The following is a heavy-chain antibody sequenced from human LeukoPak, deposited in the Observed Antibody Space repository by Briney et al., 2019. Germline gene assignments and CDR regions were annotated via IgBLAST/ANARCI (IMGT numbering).Heavy chain of an antibody. D-gene: IGHD6-13*01. V-gene: IGHV1-18*01. CDR2: ISAYNGNP. J-gene: IGHJ5*02. CDR3: ARASSSWYIPHFDP. Sequence: GPSVKVSCKASGYTFTSYGISWVRQAPGQGLEWMGGISAYNGNPTYAQKLKGRVTMTTDTSTSTAYMELRSLRSDDTAVYYCARASSSWYIPHFDPWGQGTLVTVSS. CDR1: GYTFTSYG.